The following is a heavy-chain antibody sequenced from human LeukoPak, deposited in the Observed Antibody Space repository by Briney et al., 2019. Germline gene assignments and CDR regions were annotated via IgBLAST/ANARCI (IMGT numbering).Heavy chain of an antibody. CDR3: ARDPSVGGFSGSELDL. V-gene: IGHV3-64*01. Sequence: SGGSLRLSCAGSGFTFSQYFMQWVRQAPGKGLEYVSVISYNGEQTYYSKSVKGRFTISRDNSKNMLYLQMGSLRPEDTAVYFCARDPSVGGFSGSELDLWGQGTLVTVSS. J-gene: IGHJ5*02. D-gene: IGHD3-22*01. CDR2: ISYNGEQT. CDR1: GFTFSQYF.